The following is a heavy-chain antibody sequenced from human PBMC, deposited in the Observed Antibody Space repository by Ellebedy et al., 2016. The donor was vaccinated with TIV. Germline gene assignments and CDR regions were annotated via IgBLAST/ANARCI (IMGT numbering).Heavy chain of an antibody. Sequence: GGSLRLSCAASGFTFSNYAMTWVRQAPGKGLEWVSAISGSGTNTHYTDSLRGRFTISRDNSKNTLYLQIDSLRAEDTAVYYCAQTNWGSGGFYGVDVWGQGTTVTVSS. J-gene: IGHJ6*02. D-gene: IGHD7-27*01. V-gene: IGHV3-23*01. CDR2: ISGSGTNT. CDR1: GFTFSNYA. CDR3: AQTNWGSGGFYGVDV.